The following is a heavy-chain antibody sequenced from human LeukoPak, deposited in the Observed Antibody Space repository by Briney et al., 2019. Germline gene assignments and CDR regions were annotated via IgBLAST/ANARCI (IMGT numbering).Heavy chain of an antibody. CDR1: GFPFSSYW. CDR3: SRSQFDY. V-gene: IGHV3-74*03. J-gene: IGHJ4*02. Sequence: GGSLRLSCEPSGFPFSSYWMLWVRQAPGKGLVWVSHISGDGTITTYADFVKGRFTISRDNTKNILYLQMNSLKVEDTAIYYCSRSQFDYWGQGVLVTVSS. CDR2: ISGDGTIT.